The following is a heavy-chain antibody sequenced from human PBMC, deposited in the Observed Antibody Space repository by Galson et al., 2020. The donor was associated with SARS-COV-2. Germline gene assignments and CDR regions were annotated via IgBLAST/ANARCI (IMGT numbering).Heavy chain of an antibody. Sequence: SETLSLTCGVYGGSFTAYYLTWIRQPPGKGLEWNGEITHSGTTNYNPSLKSRVTISVDTSKNQFSLNLSSVTAADTAVYYCATGMSGAWGQGTLVTVSS. V-gene: IGHV4-34*01. CDR2: ITHSGTT. CDR1: GGSFTAYY. J-gene: IGHJ5*02. CDR3: ATGMSGA. D-gene: IGHD3-3*01.